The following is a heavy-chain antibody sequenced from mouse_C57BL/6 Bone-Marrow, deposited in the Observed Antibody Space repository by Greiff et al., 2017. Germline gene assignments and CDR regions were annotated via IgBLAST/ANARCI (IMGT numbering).Heavy chain of an antibody. D-gene: IGHD2-4*01. CDR3: ANTMITRAYAMDY. CDR1: GYTFSTYW. Sequence: VKLQESGAELMKPGASVKIPCKAPGYTFSTYWIEWVRQRPGHGLEWIGEIFTGSGGTNYIEKFKGKATFTADTSSNTAYMQLSNLTSEDSAVYYCANTMITRAYAMDYWGQGTSVTVSS. J-gene: IGHJ4*01. V-gene: IGHV1-9*01. CDR2: IFTGSGGT.